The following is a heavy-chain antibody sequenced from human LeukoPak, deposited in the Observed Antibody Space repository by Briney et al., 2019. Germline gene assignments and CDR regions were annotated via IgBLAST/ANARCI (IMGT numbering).Heavy chain of an antibody. CDR3: ATAAGGPYYFDY. J-gene: IGHJ4*02. D-gene: IGHD6-13*01. Sequence: SGGSLRLSCAASGFTFSSYAMSWVRQAPGKGLEWVSAISGSGGSTYYADSVKGRFTISRDNSKNTLYLQMNSLRAEDTAVYYCATAAGGPYYFDYWGQGTLVTVSS. V-gene: IGHV3-23*01. CDR1: GFTFSSYA. CDR2: ISGSGGST.